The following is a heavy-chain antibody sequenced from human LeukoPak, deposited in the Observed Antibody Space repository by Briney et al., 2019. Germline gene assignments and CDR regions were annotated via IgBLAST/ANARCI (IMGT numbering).Heavy chain of an antibody. V-gene: IGHV3-23*01. J-gene: IGHJ4*02. CDR3: AKVLDGTGYWNYYFDS. CDR2: ISGSGEST. CDR1: GFTFSSYA. D-gene: IGHD3-22*01. Sequence: GGSLRLSCAASGFTFSSYAMSWVRQAPGKGLEWVSGISGSGESTYYADSVKGRFTISRDNSKNTLYLQMNSLRAEDKAVYYCAKVLDGTGYWNYYFDSWGQGTLVTVSS.